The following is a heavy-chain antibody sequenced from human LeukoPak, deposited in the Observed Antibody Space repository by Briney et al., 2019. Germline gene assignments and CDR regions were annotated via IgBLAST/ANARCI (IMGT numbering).Heavy chain of an antibody. D-gene: IGHD2-21*02. CDR2: IYWNDDK. CDR3: AHIRRVDCGGDCYKLSRPYYFDY. Sequence: SGPTLVKPTQTLTLTCTFSGFSLSTSGVGVGWIRQPPGKALEWLALIYWNDDKRYSPSLKSRLTITKDTSKNQVVLTMTNMDPVDTATYYCAHIRRVDCGGDCYKLSRPYYFDYWGQGTLVTVSS. CDR1: GFSLSTSGVG. V-gene: IGHV2-5*01. J-gene: IGHJ4*02.